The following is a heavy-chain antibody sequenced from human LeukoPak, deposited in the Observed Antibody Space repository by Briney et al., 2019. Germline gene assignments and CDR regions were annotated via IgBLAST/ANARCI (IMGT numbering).Heavy chain of an antibody. CDR3: ARMMRSGWLRGDAFDI. Sequence: SETLSLTCTVSGYSISSGYYWGWVRHPPGKGLEWSGNRGTTNYNLSLKSQVTISQDTSKNHFSLILRSVTAADTAGYYCARMMRSGWLRGDAFDIWGQGTMVTVSS. V-gene: IGHV4-38-2*02. CDR2: RGTT. J-gene: IGHJ3*02. CDR1: GYSISSGYY. D-gene: IGHD6-19*01.